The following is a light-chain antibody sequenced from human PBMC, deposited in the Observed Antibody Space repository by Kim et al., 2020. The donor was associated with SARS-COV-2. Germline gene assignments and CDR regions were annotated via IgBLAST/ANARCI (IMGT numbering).Light chain of an antibody. CDR3: LQHDSYPLS. V-gene: IGKV1-17*03. CDR2: AAS. CDR1: QGISSY. Sequence: ASVGDSVTITCRASQGISSYLAWFQQKPGKVPKRLIYAASSLQSGVPSRFSGSGSGTGFTLTISSLHPEDFATYYCLQHDSYPLSFGGGTKVDIK. J-gene: IGKJ4*01.